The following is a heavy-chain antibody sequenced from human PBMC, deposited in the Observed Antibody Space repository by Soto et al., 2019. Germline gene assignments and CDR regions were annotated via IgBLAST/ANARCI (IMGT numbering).Heavy chain of an antibody. D-gene: IGHD6-13*01. CDR1: GFTFSSYA. CDR3: AKASGQHGRRSPAPYYYYYGMDV. V-gene: IGHV3-23*01. Sequence: GGSLRLSCAASGFTFSSYAMSWVRQAPGKGLEWVSAISGSGGSTYYADSVKGRFTISRDNSKNTLYLQMNSLRAEDTAVYYCAKASGQHGRRSPAPYYYYYGMDVWGQGTTVTVSS. J-gene: IGHJ6*02. CDR2: ISGSGGST.